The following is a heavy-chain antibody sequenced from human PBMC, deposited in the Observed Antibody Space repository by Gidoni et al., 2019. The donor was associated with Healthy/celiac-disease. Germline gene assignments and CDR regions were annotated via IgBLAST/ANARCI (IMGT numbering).Heavy chain of an antibody. CDR2: IKSKTDGGTT. CDR1: GFTFSNAW. CDR3: TPLLFDSSGWPFDY. Sequence: EVQLVESGGGLVKPGGSLRLSCAASGFTFSNAWMSWVRQAPGKGLEWVGRIKSKTDGGTTDYAAPVKGRFTISRDDSKNTLYLQMNSLKTEDTAVYYCTPLLFDSSGWPFDYWGQGTLVTVSS. J-gene: IGHJ4*02. V-gene: IGHV3-15*01. D-gene: IGHD6-19*01.